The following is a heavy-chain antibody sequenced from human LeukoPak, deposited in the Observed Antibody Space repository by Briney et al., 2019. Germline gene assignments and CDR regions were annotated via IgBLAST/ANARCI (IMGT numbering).Heavy chain of an antibody. J-gene: IGHJ4*02. Sequence: PGGSLRLSCAASGFTFSDYCMTWIRQAPGKGLEWVSAISGSGGSTYYADSVKGRFTISRDNSKNTLYLQMNSLRAEDTAVYYCASPGYDILTPLDYWGQGTLVTVSS. CDR1: GFTFSDYC. D-gene: IGHD3-9*01. CDR2: ISGSGGST. CDR3: ASPGYDILTPLDY. V-gene: IGHV3-23*01.